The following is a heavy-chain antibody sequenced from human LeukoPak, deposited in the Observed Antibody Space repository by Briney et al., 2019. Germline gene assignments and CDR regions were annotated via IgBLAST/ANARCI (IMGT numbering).Heavy chain of an antibody. Sequence: GGSLRLSCAASASTFSNYTMHWVRQAPGKGLEWVAVISYDGSNKYYADSVKGRFTISRDNSKNTLYLQMNSPRGEDTAVYYCARIPRTWLRFPYFDYWGQGTLVTVSS. V-gene: IGHV3-30-3*01. D-gene: IGHD5-12*01. CDR2: ISYDGSNK. J-gene: IGHJ4*02. CDR3: ARIPRTWLRFPYFDY. CDR1: ASTFSNYT.